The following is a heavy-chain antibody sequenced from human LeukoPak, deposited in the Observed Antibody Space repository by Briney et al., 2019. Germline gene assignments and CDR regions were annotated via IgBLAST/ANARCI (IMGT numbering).Heavy chain of an antibody. CDR1: GYTLTELS. CDR2: FDPEDGET. CDR3: ATTRRYYYDSSGYGYFDY. V-gene: IGHV1-24*01. Sequence: GASVTVSCKVSGYTLTELSMHWVRQAPGKGLEWMGGFDPEDGETIYAQKFQGRVTMTEDTSTDTAYMELSSLRSEDTAVYYCATTRRYYYDSSGYGYFDYWGQGTLVTVSS. D-gene: IGHD3-22*01. J-gene: IGHJ4*02.